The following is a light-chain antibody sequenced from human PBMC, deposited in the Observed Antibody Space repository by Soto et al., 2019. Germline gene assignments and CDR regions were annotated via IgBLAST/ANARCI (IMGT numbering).Light chain of an antibody. CDR3: SSYTSSSTGV. V-gene: IGLV2-14*01. J-gene: IGLJ1*01. CDR2: DVS. CDR1: SSDVGGYNY. Sequence: QSALTQPASVSGSPGQSITISCTGTSSDVGGYNYVSWYQQHPGKAPKLMIYDVSNRPSGVSNRFSGSKSGNTASLTISGLQADDEADYYSSSYTSSSTGVFRTGTKLTVL.